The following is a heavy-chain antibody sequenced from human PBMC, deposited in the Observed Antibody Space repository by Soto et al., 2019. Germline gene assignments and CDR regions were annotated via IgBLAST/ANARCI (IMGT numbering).Heavy chain of an antibody. J-gene: IGHJ4*02. Sequence: EVQLVESGGGLVKPGGSLRLSCAASGFTFSSYSMNWVRQAQGKGLEWGATISSSSSYIYYADSVKGRFTISRDNAKNALYLQMNSLRAEDTAVYYCSRDTCGGDCSIPHYWCQGTLITVSS. D-gene: IGHD2-21*02. CDR2: ISSSSSYI. V-gene: IGHV3-21*01. CDR3: SRDTCGGDCSIPHY. CDR1: GFTFSSYS.